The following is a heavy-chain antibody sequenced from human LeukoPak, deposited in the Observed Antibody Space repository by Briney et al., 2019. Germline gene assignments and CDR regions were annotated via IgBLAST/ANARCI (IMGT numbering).Heavy chain of an antibody. J-gene: IGHJ6*03. CDR2: ISGSGGST. D-gene: IGHD4-23*01. CDR1: GFTFSSYG. CDR3: ARALDYGGNARYYYYYYMDV. V-gene: IGHV3-23*01. Sequence: GGSLRLSCAASGFTFSSYGMHWVRQAPGKGLEWVSAISGSGGSTYYADSVKGRFTISRDNSKNTLYLQMNSLRAEDTAAYYCARALDYGGNARYYYYYYMDVWGKGTTVTVSS.